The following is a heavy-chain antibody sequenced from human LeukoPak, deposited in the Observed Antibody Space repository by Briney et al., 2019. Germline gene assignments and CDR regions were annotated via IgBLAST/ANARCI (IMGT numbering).Heavy chain of an antibody. V-gene: IGHV1-69*05. CDR1: GGTFSSYA. CDR2: IIPIFGTA. Sequence: SVKVSCKASGGTFSSYAISWVRQAPGQGLEWMGGIIPIFGTANYAQKFQGRVTITTDESTSTAYMELSSLRSEDTAVYYCVRVPRCGGGSCYEWGHYYYYMDVWGKGTTVTVSS. D-gene: IGHD2-15*01. J-gene: IGHJ6*03. CDR3: VRVPRCGGGSCYEWGHYYYYMDV.